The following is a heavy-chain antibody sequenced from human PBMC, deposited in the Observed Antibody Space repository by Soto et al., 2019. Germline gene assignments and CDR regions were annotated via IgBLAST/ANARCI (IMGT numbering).Heavy chain of an antibody. CDR2: ISTYNSNT. J-gene: IGHJ6*02. CDR3: AREGYCSSRSCALYSHDFFGMDV. Sequence: ASVKVSCKASHYSFARYGISWVRQAPGQGLEWMGWISTYNSNTKYAQKFQGRVTMTTDTPTSTAYMNLRSLTSDDTAVSYCAREGYCSSRSCALYSHDFFGMDVWGQGTTVTVSS. V-gene: IGHV1-18*01. D-gene: IGHD2-15*01. CDR1: HYSFARYG.